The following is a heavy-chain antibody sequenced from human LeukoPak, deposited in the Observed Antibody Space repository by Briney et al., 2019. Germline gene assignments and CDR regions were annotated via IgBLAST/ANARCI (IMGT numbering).Heavy chain of an antibody. Sequence: PGRSLRLSCAASGFTFSSYAMHWVRQAPGKGLEWVAVISYDGSNKYYADSVKGRFTISRDNSKNTLYLQMNSLRAEDTAVYYCAREIQPNSGWTLGHFDYWGQGTLITVSS. CDR1: GFTFSSYA. CDR3: AREIQPNSGWTLGHFDY. D-gene: IGHD6-19*01. J-gene: IGHJ4*02. CDR2: ISYDGSNK. V-gene: IGHV3-30*04.